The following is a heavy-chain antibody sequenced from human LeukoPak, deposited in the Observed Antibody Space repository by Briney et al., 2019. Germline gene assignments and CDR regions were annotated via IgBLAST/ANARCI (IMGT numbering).Heavy chain of an antibody. Sequence: PGGSLRLSCVASRFTFSNHAMTWVRQAPGKGLEWVSAISADAVDTFYAPSVKGRFTISRDNSKNTLYLQINSLRAEDTAIYYCAKDVWWSVSWGQGTLVTVSS. CDR2: ISADAVDT. V-gene: IGHV3-23*01. D-gene: IGHD2-8*02. J-gene: IGHJ5*02. CDR1: RFTFSNHA. CDR3: AKDVWWSVS.